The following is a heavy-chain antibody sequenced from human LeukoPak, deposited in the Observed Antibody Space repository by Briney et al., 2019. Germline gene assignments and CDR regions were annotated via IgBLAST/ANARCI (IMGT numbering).Heavy chain of an antibody. CDR2: XSFDGSNR. J-gene: IGHJ3*02. D-gene: IGHD5-24*01. CDR3: ARDQGLTIPAGDSFDI. Sequence: GGSLRLSCSXSGFPFXXXXXXXXXQAPXXGLXXXXXXSFDGSNRYFADSVRXXFXXXRDNSKNTLYLQMNSLRAEDTAVYYCARDQGLTIPAGDSFDIWGQGTFVTVSS. V-gene: IGHV3-30-3*01. CDR1: GFPFXXXX.